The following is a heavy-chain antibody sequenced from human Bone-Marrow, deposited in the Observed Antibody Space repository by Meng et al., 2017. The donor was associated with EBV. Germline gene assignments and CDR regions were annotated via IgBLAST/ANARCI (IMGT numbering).Heavy chain of an antibody. CDR3: ASVKARMTMVRGGWFDH. V-gene: IGHV1-46*01. Sequence: QVQLVQSGAEWKKPGASVKVSCTASGYTFTSYYMHWVRQAPGQGLEWMGIINPSGGSTSYAQKFQGRVTMTRDTSTSTVYMELSSLRSEDTAVYYCASVKARMTMVRGGWFDHWGQGTLVTVSS. CDR2: INPSGGST. D-gene: IGHD3-10*01. CDR1: GYTFTSYY. J-gene: IGHJ5*02.